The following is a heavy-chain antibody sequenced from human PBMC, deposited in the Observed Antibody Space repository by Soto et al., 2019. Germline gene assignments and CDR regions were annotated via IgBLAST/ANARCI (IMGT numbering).Heavy chain of an antibody. CDR1: GGSISSGGYY. Sequence: PSETLSLTCTVSGGSISSGGYYWSWIRQHPGKGLEWIGYIYYSGSTYYNPSLKSRVTISVDTSKNQFSLKLSSVTAAVTAVYYCARTLYYDFWSGYDYWGQGTLVTVSS. CDR3: ARTLYYDFWSGYDY. J-gene: IGHJ4*02. CDR2: IYYSGST. D-gene: IGHD3-3*01. V-gene: IGHV4-31*03.